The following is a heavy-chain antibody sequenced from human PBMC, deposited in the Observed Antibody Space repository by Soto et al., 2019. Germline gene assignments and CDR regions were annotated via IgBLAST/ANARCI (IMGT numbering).Heavy chain of an antibody. V-gene: IGHV4-39*01. CDR1: GGSISSSSYY. CDR2: IYYSGST. D-gene: IGHD3-3*01. J-gene: IGHJ4*02. CDR3: ARLESGYYLDY. Sequence: SETPSLTCTVSGGSISSSSYYWGWIRQPPGKGLEWIGSIYYSGSTYYNPSLKSRVTISVDTSKDQFSLKLSSVTAADTAVYYCARLESGYYLDYWGQGTLVTVSS.